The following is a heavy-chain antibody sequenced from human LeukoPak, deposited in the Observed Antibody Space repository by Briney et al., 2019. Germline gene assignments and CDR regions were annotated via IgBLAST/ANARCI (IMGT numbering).Heavy chain of an antibody. Sequence: SETLSLTCTVSGGSISGYYWSWIRQPPGKGLEWIGYIYYSGSTNYNPSLKSRVTISVDTSKNQFSLKLSSVTAADTAVYYCARGSSSWYIDYWGQGTLVTVSS. J-gene: IGHJ4*02. CDR2: IYYSGST. CDR3: ARGSSSWYIDY. CDR1: GGSISGYY. D-gene: IGHD6-13*01. V-gene: IGHV4-59*01.